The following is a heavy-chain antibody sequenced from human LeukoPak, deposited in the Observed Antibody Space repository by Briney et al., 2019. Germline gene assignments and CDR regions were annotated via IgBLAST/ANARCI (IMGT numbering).Heavy chain of an antibody. CDR2: ISWNSGNI. CDR1: GFTFDAYA. D-gene: IGHD3-10*01. V-gene: IGHV3-9*01. J-gene: IGHJ4*02. CDR3: AKAAGYGSGSYSDY. Sequence: PGGSLRLSCAASGFTFDAYAMHWVRQAPGKGMEWVSGISWNSGNIGYADSVKGRFTISRDNAKNSLYLQMNSLRAEDTALYYCAKAAGYGSGSYSDYWGQGTLVTVSS.